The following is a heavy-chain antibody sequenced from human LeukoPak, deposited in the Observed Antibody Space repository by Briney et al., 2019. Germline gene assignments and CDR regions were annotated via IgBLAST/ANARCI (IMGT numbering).Heavy chain of an antibody. J-gene: IGHJ4*02. Sequence: SETLSLTCTVSGGSISSYYWSWIRQPPGEGLEWIGYIYYSGSTNYNPSLKSRVTISVDTSKNQFSLKLSSVTAADTAVYYCARNGYNYDIDYWGQGTLVTVSS. CDR1: GGSISSYY. D-gene: IGHD5-24*01. CDR3: ARNGYNYDIDY. CDR2: IYYSGST. V-gene: IGHV4-59*01.